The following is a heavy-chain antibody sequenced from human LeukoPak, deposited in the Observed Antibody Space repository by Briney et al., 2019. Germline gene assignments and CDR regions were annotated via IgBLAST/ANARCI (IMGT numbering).Heavy chain of an antibody. D-gene: IGHD1-26*01. CDR3: AKDSSGSNGMGAFDI. J-gene: IGHJ3*02. CDR2: FSGSGGST. CDR1: GFTFSSSA. Sequence: GGSLRLSCAASGFTFSSSAMNWVRRAPGKGLEWVSGFSGSGGSTDYADSVKGRFTISRDNSKNTLYLQMNSLRAEDTAVYYCAKDSSGSNGMGAFDIWGQGTMVTASS. V-gene: IGHV3-23*01.